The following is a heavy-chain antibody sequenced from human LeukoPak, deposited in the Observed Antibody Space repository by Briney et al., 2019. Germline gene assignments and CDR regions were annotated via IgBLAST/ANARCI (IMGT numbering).Heavy chain of an antibody. Sequence: GGSLRLSCAASGFTFNTYSMNWVRQAPGKGLEWVSSISSSRNYIYYADSAKGRFTISRDNAKNSLYLQMNSLRAEDTAVYYCARGYYDILTGYYTYYFDYWGEGTLVTVSS. CDR2: ISSSRNYI. V-gene: IGHV3-21*01. J-gene: IGHJ4*02. D-gene: IGHD3-9*01. CDR3: ARGYYDILTGYYTYYFDY. CDR1: GFTFNTYS.